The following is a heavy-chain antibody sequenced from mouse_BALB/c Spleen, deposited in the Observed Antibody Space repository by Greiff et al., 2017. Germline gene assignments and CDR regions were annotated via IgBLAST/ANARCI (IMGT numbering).Heavy chain of an antibody. CDR2: IYPGSGST. Sequence: QVHVKQPGAELVKPGTSVKLSCKASGYNFTSYWINWVKLRPGQGLEWIGDIYPGSGSTNYNEKFKSKATLTVDTSSSTAYMQLSRLASEDSALYYCARAPDGNDPAGCAYWGQGTLGTVSA. CDR1: GYNFTSYW. J-gene: IGHJ3*01. V-gene: IGHV1-55*01. CDR3: ARAPDGNDPAGCAY. D-gene: IGHD2-2*01.